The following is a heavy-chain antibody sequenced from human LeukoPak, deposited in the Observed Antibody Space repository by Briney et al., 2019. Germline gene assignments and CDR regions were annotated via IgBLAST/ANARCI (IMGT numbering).Heavy chain of an antibody. J-gene: IGHJ4*02. CDR2: IRYDGSNK. CDR1: GFNFSSYG. CDR3: AKVLAVAGTPPGY. Sequence: GGSLRLSCAASGFNFSSYGMHWVRQAPGKGLEWVAFIRYDGSNKYYADSVKGRFTISRDNSKNTLYLQMNSLRAEDTAVYYCAKVLAVAGTPPGYWGQGTLVTVSS. D-gene: IGHD6-19*01. V-gene: IGHV3-30*02.